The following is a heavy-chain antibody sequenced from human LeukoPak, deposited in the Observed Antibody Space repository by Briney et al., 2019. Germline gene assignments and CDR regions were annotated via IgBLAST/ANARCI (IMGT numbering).Heavy chain of an antibody. J-gene: IGHJ5*02. CDR1: GYRFTSNW. D-gene: IGHD1-26*01. Sequence: GESLKISCKGSGYRFTSNWIAWVRQMPGKGLEWMGIFNPGGSDTRYSPSFQGQVTVSADKSINTAYLQWSSLKASDTAMYYCARSVVGATTGNWFDPWGQGTLVTVSS. V-gene: IGHV5-51*01. CDR3: ARSVVGATTGNWFDP. CDR2: FNPGGSDT.